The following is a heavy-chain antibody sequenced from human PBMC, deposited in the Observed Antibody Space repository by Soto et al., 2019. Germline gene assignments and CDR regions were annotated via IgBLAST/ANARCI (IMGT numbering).Heavy chain of an antibody. V-gene: IGHV3-49*04. CDR3: TRVGTYDSSGPDAFDI. Sequence: PGGSIRLPCTPAGITFGDYAICWVRQAPGKRLEWVEFIRRKAYGWTTESAASLKGRFTISRGDSKSIACMQMNSLKTEDTAVYYCTRVGTYDSSGPDAFDIWGQGTMVTVAS. CDR2: IRRKAYGWTT. J-gene: IGHJ3*02. CDR1: GITFGDYA. D-gene: IGHD3-22*01.